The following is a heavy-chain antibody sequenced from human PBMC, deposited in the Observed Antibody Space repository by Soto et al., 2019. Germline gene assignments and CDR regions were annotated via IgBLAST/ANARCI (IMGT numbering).Heavy chain of an antibody. J-gene: IGHJ4*02. CDR1: GFSLSTSGMR. D-gene: IGHD6-19*01. CDR2: IDWDDDK. Sequence: SGPTLVNPTQTLTLTCTFSGFSLSTSGMRVSLIRQPPGKALEWLARIDWDDDKFYSTSLKTRLTISKDTSKNQVVLTMTNMDPVDTATYYCARADSSGFDYWGQGTLVTVSS. V-gene: IGHV2-70*04. CDR3: ARADSSGFDY.